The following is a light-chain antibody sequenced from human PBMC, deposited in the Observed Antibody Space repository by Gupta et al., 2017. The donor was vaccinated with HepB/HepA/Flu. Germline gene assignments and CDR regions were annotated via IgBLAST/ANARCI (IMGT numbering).Light chain of an antibody. CDR1: QSVASY. V-gene: IGKV3-11*01. J-gene: IGKJ4*01. Sequence: EIVLTQSPATLSLSPGERATLSCRASQSVASYFAWYQQKPGQAPRLLIYDASSRTPGVAARCSGSGAGTDFTLTISSRDPEDAAFYYCQWRNNCPPKGTFGGGTKVEI. CDR3: QWRNNCPPKGT. CDR2: DAS.